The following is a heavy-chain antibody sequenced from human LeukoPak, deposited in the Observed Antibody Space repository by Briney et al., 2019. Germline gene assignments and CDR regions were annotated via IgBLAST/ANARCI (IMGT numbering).Heavy chain of an antibody. Sequence: GGSLRLSCAASGFTFINYWMHWVRQAPGKGLVWVSRINGDGSSTSYADSVKGRFTISRDNAKNTLYLQMNSLRAEDTGVYYCAKDLSSGSRRAYWGQGTLVTVSS. V-gene: IGHV3-74*01. CDR2: INGDGSST. J-gene: IGHJ4*02. CDR3: AKDLSSGSRRAY. D-gene: IGHD6-19*01. CDR1: GFTFINYW.